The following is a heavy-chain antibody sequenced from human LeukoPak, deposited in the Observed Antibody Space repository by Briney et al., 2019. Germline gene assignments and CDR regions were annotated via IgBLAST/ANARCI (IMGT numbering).Heavy chain of an antibody. CDR3: ARGVVITGLDY. CDR1: GGSISSGTYW. Sequence: SETLSLTCTVSGGSISSGTYWWGWIRQPPGKGLEWIGSIYYTGSAYYNPSLKSRVTISVDTSKNQFSLMLTSVTAADTAVYYCARGVVITGLDYWGQGTLVTVSS. CDR2: IYYTGSA. D-gene: IGHD3-3*01. V-gene: IGHV4-39*07. J-gene: IGHJ4*02.